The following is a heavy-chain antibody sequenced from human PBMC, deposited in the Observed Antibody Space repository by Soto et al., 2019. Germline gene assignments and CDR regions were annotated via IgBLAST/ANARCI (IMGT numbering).Heavy chain of an antibody. D-gene: IGHD5-18*01. CDR2: IYYSGST. V-gene: IGHV4-39*01. CDR3: ARQIYSYDFSGLDT. CDR1: GGSIYSSTYY. Sequence: PSETLSLTCTVSGGSIYSSTYYWGWIRQPPGKGLEWIGNIYYSGSTSYNPSLKSRVTISLDTSKNQYSLRLTSVTAADTAVYYCARQIYSYDFSGLDTWGQGTLVTVS. J-gene: IGHJ5*02.